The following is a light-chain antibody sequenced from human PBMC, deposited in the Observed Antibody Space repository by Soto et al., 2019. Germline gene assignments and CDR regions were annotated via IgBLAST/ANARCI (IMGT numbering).Light chain of an antibody. Sequence: ELVMTPSPPTLCVSPGDRATLSCTPSESVTSSLAWYQQKPGQPPRLLIYAASTRATDVPARFSGGGSETEFTLTISSLQSEDFAVYFCQQYNIWPLWTFGQGTKVDIK. V-gene: IGKV3-15*01. CDR2: AAS. J-gene: IGKJ1*01. CDR1: ESVTSS. CDR3: QQYNIWPLWT.